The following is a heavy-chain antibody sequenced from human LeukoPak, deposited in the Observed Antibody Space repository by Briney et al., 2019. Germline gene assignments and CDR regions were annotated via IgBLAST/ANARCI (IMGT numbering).Heavy chain of an antibody. Sequence: SETLSLTCTVSGGSISSYYWGWIRQPPGKGLEWIGSIYYSGSTYYNPSLKSRVTISVDTSKNQFSLKLSSVTAADTAVYYCARPLSSSWSFDYWGQGTLVTVSS. CDR1: GGSISSYY. D-gene: IGHD6-13*01. J-gene: IGHJ4*02. V-gene: IGHV4-39*01. CDR2: IYYSGST. CDR3: ARPLSSSWSFDY.